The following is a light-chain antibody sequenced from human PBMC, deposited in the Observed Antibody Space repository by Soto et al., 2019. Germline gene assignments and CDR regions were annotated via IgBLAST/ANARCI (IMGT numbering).Light chain of an antibody. Sequence: QSALTQPASVSGSPGQSITISCTGTSSDIGADDFVSWYQHHPDKTPKLIIFEVTYRPTGISHRFSASKSGNTASLTISGLEAEDEAFWYWSSYRKTTWPPVVFGGGTKVTVL. J-gene: IGLJ2*01. CDR2: EVT. CDR3: SSYRKTTWPPVV. CDR1: SSDIGADDF. V-gene: IGLV2-14*01.